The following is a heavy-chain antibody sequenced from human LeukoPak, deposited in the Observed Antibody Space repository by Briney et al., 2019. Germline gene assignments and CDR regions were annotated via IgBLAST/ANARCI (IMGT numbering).Heavy chain of an antibody. Sequence: SETLSLTCTVSGGSITSYYWSWIRQPPGKGLEYIGYIYYSGRTNYNPSLKSRVTMSVDASKNQFSLNLISVTAADTAVYYCARGPTRYYFDYWGQVTLVTVSS. CDR2: IYYSGRT. CDR1: GGSITSYY. J-gene: IGHJ4*02. CDR3: ARGPTRYYFDY. V-gene: IGHV4-59*01. D-gene: IGHD4-17*01.